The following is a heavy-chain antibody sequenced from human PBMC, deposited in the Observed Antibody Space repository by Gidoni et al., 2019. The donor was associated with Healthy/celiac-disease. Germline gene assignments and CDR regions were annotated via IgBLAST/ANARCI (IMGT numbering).Heavy chain of an antibody. V-gene: IGHV4-59*01. CDR3: ARGQEAQYYYYYGMDV. J-gene: IGHJ6*02. CDR1: GRSISSYY. CDR2: IYYSGST. Sequence: VQLQETGPGLAKPYETLSLTCTVSGRSISSYYWCWIGHPPGKGLEWIGYIYYSGSTNYNPSLKSRVTISVDSSKNQFALKLSAVTAADPAVYYCARGQEAQYYYYYGMDVWGQGTTVTVSS.